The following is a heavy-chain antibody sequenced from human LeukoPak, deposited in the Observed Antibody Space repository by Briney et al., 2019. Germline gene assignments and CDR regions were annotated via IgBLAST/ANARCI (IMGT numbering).Heavy chain of an antibody. V-gene: IGHV1-69*05. J-gene: IGHJ4*02. CDR1: GGTFSRRS. Sequence: ASVKVSCKASGGTFSRRSVTWVRQAPGQGLEWMGGIILTFGTPNYAQQYQDRVTITTEESGTTVYMELRSLRSEDTAVYYCAREVEGHFDYWGQGTLVTVSS. CDR3: AREVEGHFDY. CDR2: IILTFGTP.